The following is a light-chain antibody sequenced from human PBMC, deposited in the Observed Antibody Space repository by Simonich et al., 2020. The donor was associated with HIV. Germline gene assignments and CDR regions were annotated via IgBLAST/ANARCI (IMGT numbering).Light chain of an antibody. CDR3: QQYNTWVSIT. Sequence: EIVMTQSPATLSVPPGERATLSCRASQSVNSNVAWYQQKPGYAPRLLIYASSTRATVIPAMLSGCGSGTEFTLTIRSIHTEDFAVYYCQQYNTWVSITFGQGTRLEMK. J-gene: IGKJ5*01. V-gene: IGKV3-15*01. CDR2: ASS. CDR1: QSVNSN.